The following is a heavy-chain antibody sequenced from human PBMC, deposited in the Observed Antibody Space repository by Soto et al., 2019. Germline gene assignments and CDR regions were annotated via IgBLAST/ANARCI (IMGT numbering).Heavy chain of an antibody. CDR3: SRDSARGWYYFDY. CDR2: INHSGST. J-gene: IGHJ4*02. D-gene: IGHD6-19*01. CDR1: GGSFSGYY. V-gene: IGHV4-34*01. Sequence: SETLSLTCAVYGGSFSGYYWSWIRQPPGKGLEWIGEINHSGSTNYNPSLKSRVTISVDTSENQFSLNLNSVTAADTAVYYCSRDSARGWYYFDYWGQGTLVTVSS.